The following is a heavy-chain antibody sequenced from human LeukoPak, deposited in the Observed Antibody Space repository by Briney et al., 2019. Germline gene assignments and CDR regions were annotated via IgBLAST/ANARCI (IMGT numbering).Heavy chain of an antibody. CDR3: ARGLYRSSSLDSAFDI. CDR2: IIPIFGTA. D-gene: IGHD6-6*01. V-gene: IGHV1-69*06. CDR1: GGTFSSYA. J-gene: IGHJ3*02. Sequence: VKVSCKASGGTFSSYAISWVRQAPGQGLEWMGGIIPIFGTANYAQKFQGRVTITADKSTSTAYMELSSLRSEDTAVYYCARGLYRSSSLDSAFDIWGQGTMVTVSS.